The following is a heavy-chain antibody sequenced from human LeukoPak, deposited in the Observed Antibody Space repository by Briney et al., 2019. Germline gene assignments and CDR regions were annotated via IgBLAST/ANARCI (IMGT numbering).Heavy chain of an antibody. V-gene: IGHV1-69*13. CDR3: ARGRDRDGCTDY. J-gene: IGHJ4*02. CDR1: GYTFTSYG. CDR2: IIPIFGTA. D-gene: IGHD5-24*01. Sequence: SVKVSCKASGYTFTSYGISWVRQAPGQGLEWMGGIIPIFGTANYAQKFQGRVTITADESTSTAYMELSSLRSEDTAVYYCARGRDRDGCTDYWGQGTLVTVSS.